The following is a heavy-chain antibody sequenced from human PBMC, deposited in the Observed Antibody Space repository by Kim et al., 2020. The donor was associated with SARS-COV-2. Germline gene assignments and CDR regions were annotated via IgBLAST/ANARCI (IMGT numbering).Heavy chain of an antibody. CDR3: ARTMVRGVISLSGMDV. Sequence: SVKVSCKASGGTFSSYAISWVRQAPGQGLEWMGRIIPILGIANYAQKFQARVTITADKSTSTAYMELSSLRSEDTAVYYCARTMVRGVISLSGMDVWGQ. CDR2: IIPILGIA. CDR1: GGTFSSYA. V-gene: IGHV1-69*04. D-gene: IGHD3-10*01. J-gene: IGHJ6*02.